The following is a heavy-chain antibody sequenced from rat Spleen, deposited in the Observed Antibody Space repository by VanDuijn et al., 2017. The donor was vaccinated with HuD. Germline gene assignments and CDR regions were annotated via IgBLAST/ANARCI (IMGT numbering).Heavy chain of an antibody. D-gene: IGHD4-3*01. CDR3: TRDRIIRGTGVMDA. Sequence: EVQLVESGGGLVQPGRSLKLSCAASGFTFSSFPMAWVRQAPGKGLEWVASITNTGGNTYYPDSVRGRFAISRDDAKSTLYLQMNSLRSEDTATYYCTRDRIIRGTGVMDAWGQGASVTVSS. J-gene: IGHJ4*01. V-gene: IGHV5-46*01. CDR1: GFTFSSFP. CDR2: ITNTGGNT.